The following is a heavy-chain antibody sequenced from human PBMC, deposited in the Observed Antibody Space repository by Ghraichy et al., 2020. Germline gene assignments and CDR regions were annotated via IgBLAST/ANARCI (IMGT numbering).Heavy chain of an antibody. Sequence: GGSLRLSCAASGFTFSNYPMSWVRQAPGKGLEWVSGISGDGVTTYYADSEKGRFIISRDNSKNTLYLYMNSLRAEDTAVYYCAKALYREFDYWGQGTLVTVSS. CDR3: AKALYREFDY. D-gene: IGHD1-26*01. J-gene: IGHJ4*02. V-gene: IGHV3-23*01. CDR1: GFTFSNYP. CDR2: ISGDGVTT.